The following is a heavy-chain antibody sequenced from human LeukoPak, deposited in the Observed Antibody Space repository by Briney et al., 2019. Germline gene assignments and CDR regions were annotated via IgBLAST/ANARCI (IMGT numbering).Heavy chain of an antibody. CDR2: ISSSSTYI. Sequence: GGSLRLSCAASGFTFSTYNMNWVRQAPGKGLEWVSSISSSSTYIYYTDSVKGRFTISRDNAKTSLYLQMNSLRAEDTAVYYCARGGSSSPNFDYWGQGILVTVSS. CDR1: GFTFSTYN. D-gene: IGHD3-10*01. V-gene: IGHV3-21*01. CDR3: ARGGSSSPNFDY. J-gene: IGHJ4*02.